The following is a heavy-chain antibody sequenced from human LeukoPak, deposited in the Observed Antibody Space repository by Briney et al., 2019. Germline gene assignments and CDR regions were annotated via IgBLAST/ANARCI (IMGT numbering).Heavy chain of an antibody. Sequence: GGSLRLSCAASGFTFSSYAMSWVRQAPGKGLEWVSVIYSGGSTYYADSVKGRFTISRDNSKNTLYLQMNSLRAEDTAVYYCAREVRGSHYYYGMDVWGQGTTVTVSS. D-gene: IGHD3-10*01. CDR3: AREVRGSHYYYGMDV. CDR1: GFTFSSYA. CDR2: IYSGGST. V-gene: IGHV3-53*01. J-gene: IGHJ6*02.